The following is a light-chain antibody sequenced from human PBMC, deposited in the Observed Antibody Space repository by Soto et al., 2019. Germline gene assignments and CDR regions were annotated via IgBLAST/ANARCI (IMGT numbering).Light chain of an antibody. CDR2: EVI. J-gene: IGLJ2*01. CDR3: CSYAGSTSLV. Sequence: QSALTQPASVSGSPGQSITISCTGTSSDVGSYNLVSWYQQHPGKAPKVIIYEVIKRPAGVSNRFSGSKSGNTASLTISGLQAEDEADYYCCSYAGSTSLVFGGGTKLTVL. V-gene: IGLV2-23*02. CDR1: SSDVGSYNL.